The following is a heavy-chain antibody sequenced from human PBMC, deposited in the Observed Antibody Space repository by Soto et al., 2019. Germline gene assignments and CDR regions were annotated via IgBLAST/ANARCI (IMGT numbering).Heavy chain of an antibody. D-gene: IGHD2-2*01. J-gene: IGHJ5*02. CDR1: GFTFSSYG. Sequence: GGSLRLFCAASGFTFSSYGMHWVRQAPGKGLEWVAVISYDGSNKYYADSVKGRFTISRDNSKNTLYLQMNSLRAEDTAVYYCAKAGAVVVPAEYNWFDPWGQGTLVTVSS. CDR3: AKAGAVVVPAEYNWFDP. V-gene: IGHV3-30*18. CDR2: ISYDGSNK.